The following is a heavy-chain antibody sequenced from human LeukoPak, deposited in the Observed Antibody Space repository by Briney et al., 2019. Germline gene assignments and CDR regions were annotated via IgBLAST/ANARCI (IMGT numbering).Heavy chain of an antibody. Sequence: SETLSLTCTVSAGSVTNGDYYWSWLRQPPGKALEWIGFVYYTGSTYYTPSLEGRATISVDTSKNQFSVKLSSVTAADTAVYYCAREDGDFDYWGQGTLVTVSS. D-gene: IGHD3-16*01. CDR2: VYYTGST. CDR1: AGSVTNGDYY. CDR3: AREDGDFDY. V-gene: IGHV4-61*08. J-gene: IGHJ4*02.